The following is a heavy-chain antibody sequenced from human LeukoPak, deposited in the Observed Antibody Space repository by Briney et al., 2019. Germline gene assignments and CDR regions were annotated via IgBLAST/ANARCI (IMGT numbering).Heavy chain of an antibody. V-gene: IGHV1-69*13. J-gene: IGHJ5*02. CDR2: IIPIFGTA. D-gene: IGHD2-21*01. CDR3: ARAFATLAYCGGDCYYWFDP. CDR1: GGTFSSYA. Sequence: GASVKVSCKASGGTFSSYAIGWVRQAPGQGLEWMGGIIPIFGTANYAQKFQGRVTITADESTSTAYMELSSLRSEDTAVYYCARAFATLAYCGGDCYYWFDPWGQGTLVTVSS.